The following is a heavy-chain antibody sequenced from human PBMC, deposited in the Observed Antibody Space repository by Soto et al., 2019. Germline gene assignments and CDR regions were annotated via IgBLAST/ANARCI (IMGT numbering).Heavy chain of an antibody. CDR1: GGSISSYY. D-gene: IGHD3-22*01. Sequence: QVQLQESGPGLVKPSETLSLTCTVSGGSISSYYWSWIRQPAGKGLEWIGRIYTSGSPNYNPSLKIRVTLPGDTPKNHFSLRLTSVTAAATAVYYCATGYYDSSGFVFNYWAQGTLVPVSS. CDR3: ATGYYDSSGFVFNY. CDR2: IYTSGSP. J-gene: IGHJ4*02. V-gene: IGHV4-4*07.